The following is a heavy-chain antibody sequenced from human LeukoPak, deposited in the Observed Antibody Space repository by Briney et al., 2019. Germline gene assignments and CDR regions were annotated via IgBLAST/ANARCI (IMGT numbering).Heavy chain of an antibody. CDR2: IKQDGSEK. Sequence: PGGSLRLSCAASGFTFSSYWKSWVRQAPGKGLEWVANIKQDGSEKYYVDSVKGRFTISRDNAKNSLYLQMNSLRAEDTAVYYCARDPVPWGQGTLVTVSS. V-gene: IGHV3-7*03. CDR3: ARDPVP. J-gene: IGHJ5*02. CDR1: GFTFSSYW.